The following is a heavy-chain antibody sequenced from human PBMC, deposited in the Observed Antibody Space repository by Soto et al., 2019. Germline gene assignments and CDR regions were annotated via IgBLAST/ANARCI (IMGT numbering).Heavy chain of an antibody. J-gene: IGHJ3*02. D-gene: IGHD2-8*01. CDR3: ATDLIPMEI. Sequence: QVQLVQSGAEVKKPGASVKVSCKASGYTFTSYGISWVRKAPGQGLEWMGWILAYNGNTNHAQKLQGRVTMPTDTSTSTAYMDLRSLRSDDTAVYYCATDLIPMEIWGQGTRVTVSS. V-gene: IGHV1-18*01. CDR2: ILAYNGNT. CDR1: GYTFTSYG.